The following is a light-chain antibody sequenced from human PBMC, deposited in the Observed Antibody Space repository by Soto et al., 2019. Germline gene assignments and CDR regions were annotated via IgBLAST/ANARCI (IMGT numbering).Light chain of an antibody. Sequence: QSVLTQPASVSGSPGQSITISCTGTSSDVGSYDLVSWYQHHPGKAPKVMIYEVSKRPSGLSNRFSASTSGNTASLTISGLQAEDEDDYYCSSYAGSTTDVVFGGGTKLTVL. CDR2: EVS. V-gene: IGLV2-23*02. J-gene: IGLJ2*01. CDR3: SSYAGSTTDVV. CDR1: SSDVGSYDL.